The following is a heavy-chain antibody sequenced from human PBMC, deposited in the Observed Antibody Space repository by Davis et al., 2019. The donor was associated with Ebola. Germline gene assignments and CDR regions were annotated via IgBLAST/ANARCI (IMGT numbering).Heavy chain of an antibody. Sequence: SVKVSCKASGFTFTSSAMQWVRQARGQRLEWIGWIVVGSGNTNYAQKFQERVTITRDMSTSTAYMELSSLRSEDTAVYYCARIKAAGTLIDAFDIWGQGTMVTVSS. CDR3: ARIKAAGTLIDAFDI. CDR1: GFTFTSSA. V-gene: IGHV1-58*02. D-gene: IGHD6-13*01. CDR2: IVVGSGNT. J-gene: IGHJ3*02.